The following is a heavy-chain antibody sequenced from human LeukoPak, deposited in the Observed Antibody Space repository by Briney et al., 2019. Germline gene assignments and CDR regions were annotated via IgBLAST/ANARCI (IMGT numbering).Heavy chain of an antibody. D-gene: IGHD3-3*01. Sequence: ASVTVSCKASGYTFTSYYMHWVRQAPGQGLEWMGIINPSGGSTSYAQKFQGRVTMTRDTSTSTVYMELSSLRSEDTAVYYCARDTKPMYYDFWSGYYTGGRSWFDPWGQGTLVTVSS. CDR3: ARDTKPMYYDFWSGYYTGGRSWFDP. CDR2: INPSGGST. CDR1: GYTFTSYY. J-gene: IGHJ5*02. V-gene: IGHV1-46*01.